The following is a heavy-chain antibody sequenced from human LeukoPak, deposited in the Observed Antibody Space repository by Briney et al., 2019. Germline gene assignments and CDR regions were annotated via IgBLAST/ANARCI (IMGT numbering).Heavy chain of an antibody. CDR3: ARDLPNYYDSSGYAFDI. J-gene: IGHJ3*02. D-gene: IGHD3-22*01. Sequence: GSLRLSCAASGFTASSNYMSWVRQAPGKGLEWVSVIYSGGSTYYADSVKGRFTISRDNSKNTLYLQMNSLRAEDTAVYYCARDLPNYYDSSGYAFDIWGQGTMVAVSS. CDR2: IYSGGST. CDR1: GFTASSNY. V-gene: IGHV3-53*01.